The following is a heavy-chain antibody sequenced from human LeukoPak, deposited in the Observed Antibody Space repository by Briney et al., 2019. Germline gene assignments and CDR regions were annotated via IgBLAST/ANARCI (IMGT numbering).Heavy chain of an antibody. V-gene: IGHV4-59*12. J-gene: IGHJ3*02. CDR3: ARDPTRVRGVKGACDI. CDR2: IYYNGST. D-gene: IGHD3-10*01. CDR1: GGSISSCY. Sequence: SETLSLTCTVSGGSISSCYWSWVRHPPGQGLEWIGYIYYNGSTNNNPSLKLRVPISVATATTQYSLNLRSGTATATAVTYCARDPTRVRGVKGACDIWGEGTRVTVSS.